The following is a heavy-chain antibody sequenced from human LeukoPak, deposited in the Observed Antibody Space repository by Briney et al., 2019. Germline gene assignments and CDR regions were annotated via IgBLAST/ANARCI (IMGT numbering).Heavy chain of an antibody. D-gene: IGHD6-13*01. V-gene: IGHV4-39*07. J-gene: IGHJ4*02. CDR2: IYYTGPT. CDR1: GVSISTSRYY. Sequence: TSETLSLTCTVSGVSISTSRYYWGWIRQPPGKGLEWIGNIYYTGPTYYNASLESRVTISVDTSKNQFSLKLSSVTAADTAVYYCAISLRQIGSSWPFDYWGQGTLVTVSS. CDR3: AISLRQIGSSWPFDY.